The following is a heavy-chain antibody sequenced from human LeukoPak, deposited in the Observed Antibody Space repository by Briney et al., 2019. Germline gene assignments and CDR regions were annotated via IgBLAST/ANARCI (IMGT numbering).Heavy chain of an antibody. J-gene: IGHJ4*02. CDR3: AREYYYDTSDYFPPYYFDC. Sequence: PGGSLRLSCAASGFTFSSYWMHWVRQAPGKGLVWVSRVNGDGSSTNYADSVKGRFTISRDNAKNTLYLQMNSLRAEDTAVYYCAREYYYDTSDYFPPYYFDCWGQGTLVTVSS. CDR1: GFTFSSYW. V-gene: IGHV3-74*01. CDR2: VNGDGSST. D-gene: IGHD3-22*01.